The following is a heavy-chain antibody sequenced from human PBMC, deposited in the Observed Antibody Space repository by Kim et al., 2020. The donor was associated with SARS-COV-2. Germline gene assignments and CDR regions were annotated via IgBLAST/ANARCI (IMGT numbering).Heavy chain of an antibody. Sequence: SETLSLTCAVYGGSFSGYYWSWIRQPPGKGLEWIGEINHRGSTNYNPSLKSRVTISVDTSKNQFSLKLSSVTAADTAVYYCARGWGAAAGNLYYYYGMDVWGQGTTVTVSS. CDR1: GGSFSGYY. J-gene: IGHJ6*02. V-gene: IGHV4-34*01. CDR2: INHRGST. CDR3: ARGWGAAAGNLYYYYGMDV. D-gene: IGHD6-13*01.